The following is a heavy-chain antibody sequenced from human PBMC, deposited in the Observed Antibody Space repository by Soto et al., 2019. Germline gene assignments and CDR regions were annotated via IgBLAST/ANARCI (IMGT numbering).Heavy chain of an antibody. J-gene: IGHJ5*02. V-gene: IGHV3-30-3*01. CDR2: VSYDGSNK. CDR1: GFTFSRYA. Sequence: QVQLVESGGGVVQPGRSLRLSCAASGFTFSRYAMHWVRQAPGKGLEWVAVVSYDGSNKYYADSVKGRFTISRDNSKNTLYLQMNSMRADAKAVYYCAREGGVLGPWSAGEFDPWGQGTLVTVSS. D-gene: IGHD2-21*01. CDR3: AREGGVLGPWSAGEFDP.